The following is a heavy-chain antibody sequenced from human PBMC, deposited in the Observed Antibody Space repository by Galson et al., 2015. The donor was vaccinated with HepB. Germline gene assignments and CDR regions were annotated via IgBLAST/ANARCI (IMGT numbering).Heavy chain of an antibody. V-gene: IGHV3-15*01. CDR3: TTWGYRENWFDP. CDR1: GFTFSNAW. D-gene: IGHD5-24*01. J-gene: IGHJ5*02. CDR2: IKKKSDGGTT. Sequence: SLRLSCAASGFTFSNAWMSWVRQAPGKGLEWVGRIKKKSDGGTTDYAAPVKGRFTISRDDSENTLYLQMNSLKTEDTAVYYCTTWGYRENWFDPWGQGTLVTVSS.